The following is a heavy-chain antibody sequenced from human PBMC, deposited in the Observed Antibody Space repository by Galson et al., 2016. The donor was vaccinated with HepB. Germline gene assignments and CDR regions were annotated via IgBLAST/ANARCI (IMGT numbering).Heavy chain of an antibody. D-gene: IGHD4-11*01. CDR2: ISSSSGSATI. CDR1: GFTFSSYS. CDR3: AASTITTYAGGFDI. V-gene: IGHV3-48*01. Sequence: SLRLSCAASGFTFSSYSMNWVRQAPGKGLECVSFISSSSGSATISYADSVKGRFTISRDNAKNLLFLQMNSLRAEDTAVYYCAASTITTYAGGFDIWGQGTVVTVSS. J-gene: IGHJ3*02.